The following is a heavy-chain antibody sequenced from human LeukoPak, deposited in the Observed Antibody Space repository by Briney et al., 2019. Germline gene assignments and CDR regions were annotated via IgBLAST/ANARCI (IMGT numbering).Heavy chain of an antibody. CDR1: DGSFSDYY. Sequence: SETLSLTCAMYDGSFSDYYWSWIRQSPGKGLEWIGYIYYTGTSYNPSLKSRVTISADTSKNQFSLNLSSVTAADTAVYYCASRKLGNDYWGQGTLVTVSS. CDR3: ASRKLGNDY. CDR2: IYYTGT. J-gene: IGHJ4*02. D-gene: IGHD7-27*01. V-gene: IGHV4-59*01.